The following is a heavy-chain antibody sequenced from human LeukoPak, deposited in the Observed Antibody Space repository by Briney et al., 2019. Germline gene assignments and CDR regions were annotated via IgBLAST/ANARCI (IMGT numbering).Heavy chain of an antibody. V-gene: IGHV4-59*01. CDR3: AATLYDYGDYYWFDP. D-gene: IGHD4-17*01. Sequence: SETLSLTCTVSGGSISSYYWSWIRQPPGKGLEWIGYIYYSGSTNYNPSLKSRVTISVDTSKNQFSLQLSSVTAADTAVYYCAATLYDYGDYYWFDPWGQGTLVTVSS. J-gene: IGHJ5*02. CDR2: IYYSGST. CDR1: GGSISSYY.